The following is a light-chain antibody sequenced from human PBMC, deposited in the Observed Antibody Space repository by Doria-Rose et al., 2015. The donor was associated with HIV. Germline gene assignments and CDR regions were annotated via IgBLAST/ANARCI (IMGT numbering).Light chain of an antibody. Sequence: IVMTQSPGTLSLSPGERATLSCRASQSFSSTYLAWYQQKPGQAHSLLIYDGSTRATGIPDRFSASGSGTDFTPTINRLEPEDFALYYCHQYGTSWTFGQGTKGEI. J-gene: IGKJ1*01. CDR3: HQYGTSWT. V-gene: IGKV3-20*01. CDR2: DGS. CDR1: QSFSSTY.